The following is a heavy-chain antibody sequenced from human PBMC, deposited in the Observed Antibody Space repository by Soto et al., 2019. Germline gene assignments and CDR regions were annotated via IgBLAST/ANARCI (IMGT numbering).Heavy chain of an antibody. CDR2: IYHSGST. D-gene: IGHD2-2*01. J-gene: IGHJ4*02. CDR1: GGSISSGGYS. Sequence: PSETLSLTCAVSGGSISSGGYSWSWIRQPPGKGLEWIGYIYHSGSTYYNPSLKSRVTISVDRSKNQFSLKLSSVTAADTAVYYCARSAAPTDYFDYWGQGTLVTVS. V-gene: IGHV4-30-2*01. CDR3: ARSAAPTDYFDY.